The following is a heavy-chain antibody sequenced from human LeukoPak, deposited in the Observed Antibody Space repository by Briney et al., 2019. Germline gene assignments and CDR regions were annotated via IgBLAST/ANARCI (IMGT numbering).Heavy chain of an antibody. Sequence: NTSETLSLTCAVYGGSFSGYYWSWIRQPPGKGLEWIGEINHSGSTNYNPSLKSRVTISVDTSKNQFSLKLSSVTAADTAVYYCARLGYNWNYGWFDPWGQGTLVTVSS. CDR1: GGSFSGYY. J-gene: IGHJ5*02. CDR2: INHSGST. D-gene: IGHD1-7*01. V-gene: IGHV4-34*01. CDR3: ARLGYNWNYGWFDP.